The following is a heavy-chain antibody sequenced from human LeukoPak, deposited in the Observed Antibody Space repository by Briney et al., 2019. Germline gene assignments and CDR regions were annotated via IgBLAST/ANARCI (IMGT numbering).Heavy chain of an antibody. CDR1: GFTFSSYG. Sequence: PGWSLRLSRAASGFTFSSYGMHWVRQTPGKGLEWVTIIWSDGTNKYYADSVKGRFTISRDNSKNTLYLQMNSLRAEDTAVYYCARGSGSFSGGFDYWGQGTLVTVSS. J-gene: IGHJ4*02. V-gene: IGHV3-33*01. CDR2: IWSDGTNK. D-gene: IGHD1-26*01. CDR3: ARGSGSFSGGFDY.